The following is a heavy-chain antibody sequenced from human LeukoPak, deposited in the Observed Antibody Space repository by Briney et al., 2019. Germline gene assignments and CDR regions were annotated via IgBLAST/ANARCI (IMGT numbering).Heavy chain of an antibody. CDR3: ASSRSNYYDSSGPQTFDY. CDR2: INAIFGTA. D-gene: IGHD3-22*01. V-gene: IGHV1-69*05. Sequence: GSSVKVSCKASGGTFISYAISWVRQAPGQGVEWMGGINAIFGTANYAQNLLGRVTITTDESTSTAYIDLITPRSEDTAVYYCASSRSNYYDSSGPQTFDYWGQGTLVTVSS. CDR1: GGTFISYA. J-gene: IGHJ4*02.